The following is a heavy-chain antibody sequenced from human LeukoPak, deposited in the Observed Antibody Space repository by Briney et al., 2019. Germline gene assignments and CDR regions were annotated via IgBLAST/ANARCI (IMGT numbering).Heavy chain of an antibody. CDR1: GGSISSGDYY. D-gene: IGHD3-10*01. V-gene: IGHV4-30-4*08. CDR2: IYYSGST. J-gene: IGHJ4*02. Sequence: SETLSLTCTVSGGSISSGDYYWSWIRQPPGKGLEWIGYIYYSGSTCYNPSLKSRVTISVDTSKNQFSLKLSSVTAADTAVYYCARVGGMVRGVILGFDYWGQGTLVTVSS. CDR3: ARVGGMVRGVILGFDY.